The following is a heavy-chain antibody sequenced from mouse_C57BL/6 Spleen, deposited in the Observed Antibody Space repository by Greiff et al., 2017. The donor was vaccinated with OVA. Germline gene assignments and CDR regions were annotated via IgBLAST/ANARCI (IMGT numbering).Heavy chain of an antibody. V-gene: IGHV1-15*01. J-gene: IGHJ2*01. CDR2: IDPETGGT. Sequence: VQVVESGAELVRPGASVTLSCKASGYTFTDYEMHWVKQTPVHGLEWIGAIDPETGGTAYNQKFKGKAILTADKSSSTAYMELRSLTSEDSAVYYCTRWYGYADYWGQGTTLTVSS. D-gene: IGHD2-2*01. CDR1: GYTFTDYE. CDR3: TRWYGYADY.